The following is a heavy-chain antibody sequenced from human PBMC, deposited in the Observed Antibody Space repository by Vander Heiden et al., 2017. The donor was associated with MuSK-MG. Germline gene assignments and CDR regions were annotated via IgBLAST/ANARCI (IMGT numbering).Heavy chain of an antibody. CDR1: GFTFSSYS. Sequence: EVQLVESGGGLVKPGGSLRLSCAASGFTFSSYSMNWVRQAPGKGLEWVSSISSSSSYIYYADSVKGRFTISRDNAKNSLYLQMNSLRAEDTAVYYCARDSVDFGGTSTLYYFDYWGQGTLVTVSS. D-gene: IGHD3-3*01. V-gene: IGHV3-21*03. J-gene: IGHJ4*02. CDR2: ISSSSSYI. CDR3: ARDSVDFGGTSTLYYFDY.